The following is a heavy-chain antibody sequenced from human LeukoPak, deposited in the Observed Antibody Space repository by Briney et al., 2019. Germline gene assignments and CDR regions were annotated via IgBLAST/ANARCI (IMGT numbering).Heavy chain of an antibody. V-gene: IGHV1-2*02. J-gene: IGHJ4*02. CDR1: GYTFTDYY. CDR3: AREWDYYAF. Sequence: GASVKVSCKAPGYTFTDYYMHWVRQAPGQGLEWMGWINPKSGDTRYAQKFQGRVTMTRDTSITTAYMDLSSLRSDDTAVYYCAREWDYYAFWGQGTLVTVSS. CDR2: INPKSGDT.